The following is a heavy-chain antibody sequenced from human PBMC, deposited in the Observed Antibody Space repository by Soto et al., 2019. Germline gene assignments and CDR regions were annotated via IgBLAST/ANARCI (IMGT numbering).Heavy chain of an antibody. CDR1: GFTFSTYG. CDR3: AKSNRPTATFDY. V-gene: IGHV3-23*01. Sequence: DVHLCESGGALVQPGGSLRLSCAASGFTFSTYGMSWVRQAPGKGLEWVSGISASGGSTYYADSVKGRFTISRDNSKSTMYLQMNSLRADDTALYYCAKSNRPTATFDYCGLGTLVTVSS. J-gene: IGHJ4*02. CDR2: ISASGGST. D-gene: IGHD4-4*01.